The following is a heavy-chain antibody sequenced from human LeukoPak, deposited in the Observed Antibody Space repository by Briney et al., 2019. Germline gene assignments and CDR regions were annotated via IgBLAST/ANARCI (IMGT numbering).Heavy chain of an antibody. J-gene: IGHJ1*01. D-gene: IGHD5-24*01. Sequence: PGGSLRLSCEASRSTLSGYSMNWVRQAPGKGLEWVSSITSSSNYIYYADSVKGRFTISRDNAKNSLYLQMNSLRAEDTAVYYCARDSVAGDGYTIPGYWGQGTLVTVSS. CDR3: ARDSVAGDGYTIPGY. CDR1: RSTLSGYS. CDR2: ITSSSNYI. V-gene: IGHV3-21*01.